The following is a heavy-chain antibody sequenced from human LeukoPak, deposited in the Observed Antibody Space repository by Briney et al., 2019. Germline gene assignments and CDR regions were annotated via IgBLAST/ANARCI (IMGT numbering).Heavy chain of an antibody. CDR3: ARDGYYRHFDY. D-gene: IGHD3-22*01. CDR1: GYTVSDYG. CDR2: ISTYNGDT. Sequence: ASVKVSCKASGYTVSDYGVSWVRQAPGQGLEWMGWISTYNGDTNYAQKFQGRVTMTTDTSTSTAYMELRSLRSDDTAVYYCARDGYYRHFDYWGQGTLVTVSS. J-gene: IGHJ4*02. V-gene: IGHV1-18*01.